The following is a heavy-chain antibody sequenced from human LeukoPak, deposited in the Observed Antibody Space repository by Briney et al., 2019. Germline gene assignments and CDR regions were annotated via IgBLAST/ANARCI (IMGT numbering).Heavy chain of an antibody. CDR3: ASSWDY. Sequence: GGSLRLSCAASGFTFSSYTMNWVRQAPGKGLEWVSSISSSSDYIYYPDSVKGRFTISRDNAKNSLYLQMNDLRADDTAVYYCASSWDYWGQGTLVTVSS. CDR2: ISSSSDYI. J-gene: IGHJ4*02. CDR1: GFTFSSYT. D-gene: IGHD2-15*01. V-gene: IGHV3-21*01.